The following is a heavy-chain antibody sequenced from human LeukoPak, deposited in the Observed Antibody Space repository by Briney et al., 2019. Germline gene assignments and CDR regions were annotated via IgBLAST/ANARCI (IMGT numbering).Heavy chain of an antibody. CDR1: GIRFSRFC. J-gene: IGHJ4*02. D-gene: IGHD3-16*01. CDR2: IRGNGET. CDR3: ARASWVSSTDAVR. V-gene: IGHV3-23*01. Sequence: GAPRLSWAATGIRFSRFCLSWGRQGPTRGLERVSSIRGNGETFYADSVKGRFTLYSDSSTNTVYFQLNNLRVEDTAIYYCARASWVSSTDAVRWGQGTLVTVSS.